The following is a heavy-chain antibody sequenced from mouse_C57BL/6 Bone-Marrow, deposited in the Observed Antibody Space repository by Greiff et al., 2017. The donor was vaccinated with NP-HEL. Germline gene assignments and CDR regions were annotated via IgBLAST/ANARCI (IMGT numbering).Heavy chain of an antibody. D-gene: IGHD1-1*01. CDR3: ARETDYYGSPYYFDY. CDR1: GYTFTSYW. V-gene: IGHV1-69*01. Sequence: QVQLKQPGAELVMPGASVKLSCKASGYTFTSYWMHWVKQRPGQGLEWIGEIDPSDSYTNYNQKFKGKSTLTVDKSSSTAYMQLSSLTSEDSAVYYCARETDYYGSPYYFDYWGQGTTLTVSS. J-gene: IGHJ2*01. CDR2: IDPSDSYT.